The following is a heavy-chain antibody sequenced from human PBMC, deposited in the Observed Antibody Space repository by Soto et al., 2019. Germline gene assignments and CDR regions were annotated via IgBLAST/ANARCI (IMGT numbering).Heavy chain of an antibody. CDR2: IKQDGSEK. CDR1: GFTFSSYW. V-gene: IGHV3-7*03. D-gene: IGHD6-13*01. J-gene: IGHJ4*02. Sequence: AGGSLRLSCAASGFTFSSYWMSWVRQAPGKGLEWVANIKQDGSEKYYVDSVKGRFTISRDNAKNSLYLQMNSLRAEDTAVYYCARFRIAAAGTPFDYWGQGTLVTVSS. CDR3: ARFRIAAAGTPFDY.